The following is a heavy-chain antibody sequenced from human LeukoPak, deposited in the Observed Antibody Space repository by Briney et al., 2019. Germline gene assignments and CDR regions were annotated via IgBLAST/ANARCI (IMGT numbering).Heavy chain of an antibody. CDR3: ARDYCSSTSCLFDY. CDR1: GYTFTGYH. D-gene: IGHD2-2*01. J-gene: IGHJ4*02. CDR2: INPNSGDT. V-gene: IGHV1-2*06. Sequence: ASVKVSCEASGYTFTGYHMHWVRQAPGQGLEWMGRINPNSGDTNYAQKFQGRVTMTRDTSISTAYMELSRLRSDDTAVFYCARDYCSSTSCLFDYWGQGTLVTVSS.